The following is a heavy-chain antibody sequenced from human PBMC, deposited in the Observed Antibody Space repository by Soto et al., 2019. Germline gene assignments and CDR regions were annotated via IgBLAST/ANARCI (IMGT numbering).Heavy chain of an antibody. CDR2: MNPNSGNT. CDR1: GYTFTSYD. CDR3: AGPWNKQ. V-gene: IGHV1-8*01. Sequence: QVQLVQSGAEVKKPGASVKDSCKASGYTFTSYDINWVRQATGQGLEWIGWMNPNSGNTGYAQKFQGRVTMTRATSISTAYMELSSLRDEDAAVYYCAGPWNKQWGQGTPVTGSS. D-gene: IGHD1-1*01. J-gene: IGHJ4*02.